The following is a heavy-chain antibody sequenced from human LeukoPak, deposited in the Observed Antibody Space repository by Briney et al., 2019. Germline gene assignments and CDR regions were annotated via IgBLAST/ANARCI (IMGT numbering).Heavy chain of an antibody. Sequence: GGSLRLSCAASGFTFSDYWMIWVRQTLGKGLRWVADIKQDGSDRFYVDSVKGRFTISRDNAKNSLYLQMNSLRAEDTAVYYCARLYCGVGICYSYYMDVWGKGTTVTVSS. V-gene: IGHV3-7*03. D-gene: IGHD2-21*01. CDR3: ARLYCGVGICYSYYMDV. J-gene: IGHJ6*03. CDR2: IKQDGSDR. CDR1: GFTFSDYW.